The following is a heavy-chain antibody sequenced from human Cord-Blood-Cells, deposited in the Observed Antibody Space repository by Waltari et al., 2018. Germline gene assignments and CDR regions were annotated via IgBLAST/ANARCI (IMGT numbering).Heavy chain of an antibody. CDR3: ARSVGRDVVVVAAFDY. CDR2: IYYSVTT. Sequence: QLQLQESGPGLVKPSETLSLTCTVSGGSISSSSYYWGWLRQPPGKGLEWIGSIYYSVTTSYNPSLKSRVTISVDTSKNQFSLKLSSVTAADTAVYYCARSVGRDVVVVAAFDYWGQGTLVTVSS. CDR1: GGSISSSSYY. V-gene: IGHV4-39*01. J-gene: IGHJ4*02. D-gene: IGHD2-15*01.